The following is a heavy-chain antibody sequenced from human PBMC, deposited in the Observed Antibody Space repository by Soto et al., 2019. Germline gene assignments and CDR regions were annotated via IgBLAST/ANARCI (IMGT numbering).Heavy chain of an antibody. CDR2: ISSSSSYI. J-gene: IGHJ6*02. V-gene: IGHV3-21*01. CDR1: GFTFSSYS. Sequence: PGGSLRLSCAASGFTFSSYSMNWVRQAPGKGLEWVSSISSSSSYIYYADSVKGRFTISRDNAKNSLYLQMNSLRAEDTAVYYCARGEPLSYGMDVWGQGTTVTVS. CDR3: ARGEPLSYGMDV.